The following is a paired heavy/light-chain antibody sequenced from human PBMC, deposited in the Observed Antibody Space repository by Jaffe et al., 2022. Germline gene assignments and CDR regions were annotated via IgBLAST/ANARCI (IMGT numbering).Heavy chain of an antibody. J-gene: IGHJ3*02. CDR3: ARDPGWKAGYCSSGSCPSWAFDI. V-gene: IGHV1-2*06. D-gene: IGHD2-15*01. CDR1: GYTFTGYY. Sequence: QVQLVQSGAEVKKPGASVKVSCKASGYTFTGYYMHWVRQAPGQGLEWMGRINPNSGDTNYAQKFQGRVTMTRDTAISTAYMELSRLRSDDTAVYYCARDPGWKAGYCSSGSCPSWAFDIWGQGTMVTVSS. CDR2: INPNSGDT.
Light chain of an antibody. CDR3: YSYAGSSTFGL. CDR2: EGN. V-gene: IGLV2-23*03. CDR1: SSDVGSYNL. J-gene: IGLJ3*02. Sequence: QSALTQPASVSGSPGQSITISCTGTSSDVGSYNLVSWYQQHPGKAPKLMIYEGNKRPSGVSNRFSGSKSGNTASLTISGLQADDEADYYCYSYAGSSTFGLFGGGTKLTVL.